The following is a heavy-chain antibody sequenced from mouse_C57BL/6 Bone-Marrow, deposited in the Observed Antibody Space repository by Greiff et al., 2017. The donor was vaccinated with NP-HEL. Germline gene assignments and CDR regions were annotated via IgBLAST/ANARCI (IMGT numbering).Heavy chain of an antibody. J-gene: IGHJ3*01. CDR2: INPNNGGT. Sequence: EVQLRKAGPELVKPGASVKISCKASGYTFTDYYMNWVKQSHGKSLEWIGDINPNNGGTSYNQKFKGKATLTVDKSSSTAYMELRSLTSEDSAVYYCARLTAYWGQGTLVTVSA. CDR3: ARLTAY. V-gene: IGHV1-26*01. CDR1: GYTFTDYY.